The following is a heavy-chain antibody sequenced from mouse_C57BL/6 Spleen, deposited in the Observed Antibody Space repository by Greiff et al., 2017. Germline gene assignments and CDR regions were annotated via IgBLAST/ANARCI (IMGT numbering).Heavy chain of an antibody. CDR1: GFTFSDYG. CDR3: ARGYYGRGFAY. J-gene: IGHJ3*01. D-gene: IGHD1-1*01. V-gene: IGHV5-17*01. Sequence: EVQGVESGGGLVKPGGSLKLSCAASGFTFSDYGMHWVRQAPEKGLEWVAYISSGSSTIYYADTVKGRFTISRDNAKNTLFLQMTSLRSEDTAMYYCARGYYGRGFAYWGQGTLVTVSA. CDR2: ISSGSSTI.